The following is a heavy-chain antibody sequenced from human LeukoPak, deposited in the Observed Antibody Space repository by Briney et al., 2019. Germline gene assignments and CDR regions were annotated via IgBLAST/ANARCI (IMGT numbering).Heavy chain of an antibody. Sequence: SVKVSCKASGGTFSSYAISWVRQAPGQGLEWMGGIIPIFGTANYAQKFQGRVTITADESTSTAYMELSSLRSEDTAVYYCASESHYDILTGPQGGPLGLMDVWGKGTTVTISS. J-gene: IGHJ6*04. CDR1: GGTFSSYA. D-gene: IGHD3-9*01. CDR2: IIPIFGTA. CDR3: ASESHYDILTGPQGGPLGLMDV. V-gene: IGHV1-69*13.